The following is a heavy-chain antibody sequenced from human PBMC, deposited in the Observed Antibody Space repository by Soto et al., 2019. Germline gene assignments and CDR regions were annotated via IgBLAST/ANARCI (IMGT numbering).Heavy chain of an antibody. CDR2: ISYDGSNK. V-gene: IGHV3-30*18. CDR3: AKDRSHGMDV. CDR1: GFTFSSYG. J-gene: IGHJ6*02. Sequence: RRLSCAASGFTFSSYGMHWVRQAPGKGLEWVAVISYDGSNKYYADSVKGRFTISRDNSKNTLYQQMNSLRAEDTAVYYCAKDRSHGMDVWGQGTTVTVSS.